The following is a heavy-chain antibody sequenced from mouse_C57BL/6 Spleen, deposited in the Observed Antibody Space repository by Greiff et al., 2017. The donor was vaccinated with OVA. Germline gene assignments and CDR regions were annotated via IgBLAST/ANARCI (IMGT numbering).Heavy chain of an antibody. V-gene: IGHV1-64*01. Sequence: QVQLQQSGAELVKPGASVKLSCKASGYTFTSYWMHWVKQRPGQGLEWIGMIHPNSGSTNYNEKFKSKATLTVDKSSSTAYMQLSSLTSEDSAVYYCARSGSYDGYAMDGWGQGTSVTVSS. CDR2: IHPNSGST. CDR1: GYTFTSYW. CDR3: ARSGSYDGYAMDG. J-gene: IGHJ4*01. D-gene: IGHD2-12*01.